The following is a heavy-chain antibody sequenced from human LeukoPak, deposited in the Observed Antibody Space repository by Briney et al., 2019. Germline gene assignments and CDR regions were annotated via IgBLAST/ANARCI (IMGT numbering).Heavy chain of an antibody. V-gene: IGHV3-7*01. Sequence: PGGSLRLSCAASGFTFSSYWMSWVRQAPGKGLEWVANIKQDGSEKYYVDSVKGRFTISRDNAKNSLYLQMSSLRAEDTAVYYCARVLDIVVVPAADDAFDIWGQGTMVTVSS. CDR1: GFTFSSYW. D-gene: IGHD2-2*03. J-gene: IGHJ3*02. CDR3: ARVLDIVVVPAADDAFDI. CDR2: IKQDGSEK.